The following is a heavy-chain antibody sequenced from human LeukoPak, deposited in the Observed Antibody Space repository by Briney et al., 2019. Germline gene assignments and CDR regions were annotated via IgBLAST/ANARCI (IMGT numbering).Heavy chain of an antibody. D-gene: IGHD3-9*01. J-gene: IGHJ6*03. CDR1: GGSISSYY. CDR3: ARTILTGYYYYYYYMDV. V-gene: IGHV4-59*01. Sequence: PSETLSLTCTVSGGSISSYYWSWIRQPPGKGLEWIGYIYYSGSTNYNPSLKSRVTISVDTSKNQFSLKLSSVTAADTAVYYCARTILTGYYYYYYYMDVWGKGTTVTVSS. CDR2: IYYSGST.